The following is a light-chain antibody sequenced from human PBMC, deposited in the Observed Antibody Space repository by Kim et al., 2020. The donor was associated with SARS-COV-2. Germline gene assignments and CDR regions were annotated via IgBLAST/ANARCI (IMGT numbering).Light chain of an antibody. CDR2: DVN. CDR3: SSYTGRTTVV. V-gene: IGLV2-14*03. Sequence: GQSITISCTGTSGDDGGYNDVAWDQQHPGKAPTLMIYDVNSRPPGVSNRFSGSKSGNTASLTISGLQDEDEADYYCSSYTGRTTVVFGGGTQLTVL. CDR1: SGDDGGYND. J-gene: IGLJ3*02.